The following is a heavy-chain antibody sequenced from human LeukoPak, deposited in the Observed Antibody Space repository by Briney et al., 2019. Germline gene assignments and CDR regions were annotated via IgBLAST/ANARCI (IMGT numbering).Heavy chain of an antibody. D-gene: IGHD2/OR15-2a*01. J-gene: IGHJ5*02. CDR2: VNYSGTT. V-gene: IGHV4-39*01. Sequence: PSETLSLTCTVSGASISSSSYYWVWVRQPPGKGLDWIGSVNYSGTTYYSASLKSRVAISMDTSKNQFSLRLTSVTAADTAVYYCARLITTVDGNWFDPWGQGTLVTVSS. CDR3: ARLITTVDGNWFDP. CDR1: GASISSSSYY.